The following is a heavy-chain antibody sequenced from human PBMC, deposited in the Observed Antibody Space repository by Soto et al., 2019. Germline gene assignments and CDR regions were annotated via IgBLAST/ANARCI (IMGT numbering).Heavy chain of an antibody. Sequence: EVQLLESGGGLVQPGGSLRLSCAASGFTFSSYAMSWVRQAPGKGLEWVSAISGSGGSTYYADSVKGRFTISRDNSKNTLYLQMNSLRAEDTAVHYCAKDLVAGMVTDWFDPWGQGTLVTVSS. CDR2: ISGSGGST. CDR1: GFTFSSYA. V-gene: IGHV3-23*01. CDR3: AKDLVAGMVTDWFDP. D-gene: IGHD6-19*01. J-gene: IGHJ5*02.